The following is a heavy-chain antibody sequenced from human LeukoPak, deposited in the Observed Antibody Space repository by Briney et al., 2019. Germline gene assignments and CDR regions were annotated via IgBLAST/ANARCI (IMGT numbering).Heavy chain of an antibody. CDR3: AREVGYTYGSQH. CDR1: GDSISRTHYS. J-gene: IGHJ4*02. CDR2: IYYSGST. D-gene: IGHD5-18*01. Sequence: PSETLSLTCTASGDSISRTHYSWGWIRQPPGKGLEWIGNIYYSGSTYYNPSLKSPITISVDTSKNQFSLTLNSVTAADTAVYYCAREVGYTYGSQHWGQGSLVTVSS. V-gene: IGHV4-39*07.